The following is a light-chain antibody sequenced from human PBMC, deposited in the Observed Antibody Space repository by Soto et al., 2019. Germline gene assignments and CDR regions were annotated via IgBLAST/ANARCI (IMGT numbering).Light chain of an antibody. CDR2: DAS. Sequence: DIQMTQSPSTLSASVGDRVTITCRASQSISSWLAWYQQKPGKAPKLLIYDASSLESGVPSRFSGSGSGIEFTLTISSLQPDDFATYYCQQYNSYPYTFGQGTKVDNK. CDR1: QSISSW. J-gene: IGKJ2*01. V-gene: IGKV1-5*01. CDR3: QQYNSYPYT.